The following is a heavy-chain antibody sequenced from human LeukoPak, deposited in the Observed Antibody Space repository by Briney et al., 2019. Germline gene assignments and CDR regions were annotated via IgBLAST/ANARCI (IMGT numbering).Heavy chain of an antibody. CDR3: AKVPPQSSNYQLLPHFDY. D-gene: IGHD2-2*01. CDR1: GFTFSSYA. V-gene: IGHV3-23*01. CDR2: ISGSGGST. J-gene: IGHJ4*02. Sequence: GGSLRLSCAASGFTFSSYAMSWVRQAPGKGLEWVSAISGSGGSTYYADSVKGRFTISRDNSKNTLYLQMNSLRAEDTAVYYCAKVPPQSSNYQLLPHFDYWGQGTLVTVSS.